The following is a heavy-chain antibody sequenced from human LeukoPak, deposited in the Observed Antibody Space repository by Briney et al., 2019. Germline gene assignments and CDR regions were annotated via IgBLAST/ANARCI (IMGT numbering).Heavy chain of an antibody. CDR3: ARLAVAGPYDAFDI. CDR2: IYPGNSDT. CDR1: GYSFTSYW. Sequence: GESLKISCKGSGYSFTSYWIGWVRQMPGKGLEWMGIIYPGNSDTRYSPSFQGQVTISADKSICSAYLQWSTLKASDTAMYYCARLAVAGPYDAFDIWGQGTMVTVSS. V-gene: IGHV5-51*01. D-gene: IGHD6-19*01. J-gene: IGHJ3*02.